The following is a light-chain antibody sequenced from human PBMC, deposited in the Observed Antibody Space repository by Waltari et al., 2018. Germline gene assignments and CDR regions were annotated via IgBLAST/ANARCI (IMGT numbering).Light chain of an antibody. CDR1: QTIRES. Sequence: ATLSCRASQTIRESLAWYQQKPGQAPRLLIYGASSRAAGIPDRFSGSGSGTDFSLSISRLEPEDFAVYYCQHYVRLPVTFGRGTKVEIK. J-gene: IGKJ1*01. CDR3: QHYVRLPVT. CDR2: GAS. V-gene: IGKV3-20*01.